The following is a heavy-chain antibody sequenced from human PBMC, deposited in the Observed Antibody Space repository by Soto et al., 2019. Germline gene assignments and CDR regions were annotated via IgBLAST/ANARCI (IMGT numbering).Heavy chain of an antibody. J-gene: IGHJ5*02. Sequence: QVQLVQSGAEVKKPGASVKVSCKASGYTFTGHYMHWVRQAPGQGLEWMGWINPNSGGTNYAQKFQGRVTMTRDTAISTVYMELSRLRSDGTSVYYCAKAAGRSGYLRDPWGQGTLVTVSS. D-gene: IGHD6-13*01. CDR3: AKAAGRSGYLRDP. CDR2: INPNSGGT. V-gene: IGHV1-2*02. CDR1: GYTFTGHY.